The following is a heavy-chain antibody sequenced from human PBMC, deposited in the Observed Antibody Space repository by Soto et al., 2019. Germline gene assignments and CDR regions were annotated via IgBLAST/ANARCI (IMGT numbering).Heavy chain of an antibody. CDR2: INHSGST. CDR3: ARGLSSSAVAGLGNWFDP. Sequence: PSETLSLTCAVYGGSFSGYYWGWIRQPPGKGLEWIGEINHSGSTNYNPSLKSRVTISVDTSKNQFSLKLSSVTAADTAVYYCARGLSSSAVAGLGNWFDPWGQGTLVTVSS. D-gene: IGHD6-19*01. J-gene: IGHJ5*02. V-gene: IGHV4-34*01. CDR1: GGSFSGYY.